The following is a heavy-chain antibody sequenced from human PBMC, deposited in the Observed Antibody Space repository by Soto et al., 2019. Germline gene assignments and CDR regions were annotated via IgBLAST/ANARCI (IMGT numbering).Heavy chain of an antibody. CDR2: INHSGST. CDR1: GGSFSGYY. CDR3: AILHGSGSYFYYYYGMDV. D-gene: IGHD3-10*01. Sequence: PSETLSLTCAVYGGSFSGYYWSWIRQPPGKGLEWIGEINHSGSTNYNPSLKSRVTISVDTSKNQFSLKLSSVTAADTAVYYCAILHGSGSYFYYYYGMDVWGQGTTVTV. V-gene: IGHV4-34*01. J-gene: IGHJ6*02.